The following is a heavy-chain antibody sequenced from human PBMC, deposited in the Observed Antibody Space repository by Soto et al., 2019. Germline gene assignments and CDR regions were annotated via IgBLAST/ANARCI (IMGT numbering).Heavy chain of an antibody. D-gene: IGHD1-26*01. V-gene: IGHV3-30*18. CDR1: GFTFSSYG. J-gene: IGHJ4*02. Sequence: GGSLRLSCAASGFTFSSYGMHWVRQAPGKGLEWVAVISYDGSNKYYADSVKGRFTISRDNSKNTLYLQMNSLRAEDTAVYYCAKRKWELPFYWGQGTLVTVSS. CDR3: AKRKWELPFY. CDR2: ISYDGSNK.